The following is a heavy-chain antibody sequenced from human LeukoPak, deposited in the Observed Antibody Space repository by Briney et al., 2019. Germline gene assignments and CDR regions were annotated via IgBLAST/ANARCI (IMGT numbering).Heavy chain of an antibody. CDR1: GYTFTSYG. CDR3: ARALRLGYCSSTSCYASLY. V-gene: IGHV1-18*01. D-gene: IGHD2-2*01. Sequence: ASVKVSCKASGYTFTSYGIIWVRQAPGQGLEWMGWISAYNGNTNYAQKLQGRVTMTTDTSTSTAYMELRSLRSDDTAVYYCARALRLGYCSSTSCYASLYWGQGTLVTVSS. CDR2: ISAYNGNT. J-gene: IGHJ4*02.